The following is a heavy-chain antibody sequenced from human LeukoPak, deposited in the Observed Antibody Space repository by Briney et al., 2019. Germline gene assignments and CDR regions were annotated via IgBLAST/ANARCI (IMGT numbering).Heavy chain of an antibody. D-gene: IGHD6-13*01. CDR3: ARNRPLGPGRSSKVIYYYYYYMDV. V-gene: IGHV4-39*07. CDR2: IYSSGST. J-gene: IGHJ6*03. Sequence: EASETLSLTCTVSGGSISSSSYYWGWIRQPPGKTLEWIESIYSSGSTYYNPSLKSRVIIIIDTPKNHFSLTLSSVTAADTAVYYCARNRPLGPGRSSKVIYYYYYYMDVWGKGTTVTISS. CDR1: GGSISSSSYY.